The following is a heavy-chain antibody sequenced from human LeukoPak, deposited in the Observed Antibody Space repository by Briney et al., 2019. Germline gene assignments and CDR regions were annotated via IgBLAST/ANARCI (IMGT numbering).Heavy chain of an antibody. CDR1: GFTFSSYE. V-gene: IGHV3-21*01. CDR3: AKERVDCRSTTCYLGFDP. J-gene: IGHJ5*02. Sequence: PGGSLRLSCAASGFTFSSYEMNWVRQAPGKGLEWVSSISSSGTYIYYADSVKGRFTISRDNAKNSLYLQMNSLRAEDTAMYYCAKERVDCRSTTCYLGFDPWGQGTLVTVSS. CDR2: ISSSGTYI. D-gene: IGHD2-2*01.